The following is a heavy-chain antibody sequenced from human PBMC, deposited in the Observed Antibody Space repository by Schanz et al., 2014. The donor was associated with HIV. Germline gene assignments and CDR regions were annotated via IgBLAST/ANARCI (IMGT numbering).Heavy chain of an antibody. CDR3: ARVPTHYYGSGSYYPFDY. Sequence: QVQLVQSGAEVKKPGASVKVSCKASGYTFTSYDINWVRQATGQGLEWMGWMNPNSGNTGYAQKFQGRVTMTGDTSIDTACLVLSSLRSEDTAVYFCARVPTHYYGSGSYYPFDYWGQGTLVAVSS. V-gene: IGHV1-8*01. D-gene: IGHD3-10*01. CDR1: GYTFTSYD. J-gene: IGHJ4*02. CDR2: MNPNSGNT.